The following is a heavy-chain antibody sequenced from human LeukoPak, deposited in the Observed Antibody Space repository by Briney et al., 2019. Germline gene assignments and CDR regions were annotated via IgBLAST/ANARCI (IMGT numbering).Heavy chain of an antibody. CDR2: INHSGST. J-gene: IGHJ6*03. Sequence: SETLSLTCAVYGGSFSGYYWSWIRQPPGKGLEWIGEINHSGSTNYNPSLKGRVTISVDTSKNQFSLKLSSVTAADTAVYYCARGGPYSSSGGYYYYYYMDVWGKGTTVTVSS. CDR3: ARGGPYSSSGGYYYYYYMDV. D-gene: IGHD6-6*01. V-gene: IGHV4-34*01. CDR1: GGSFSGYY.